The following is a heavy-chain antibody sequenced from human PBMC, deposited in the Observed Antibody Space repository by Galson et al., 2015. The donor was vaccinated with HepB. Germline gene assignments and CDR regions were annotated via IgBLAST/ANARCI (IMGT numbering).Heavy chain of an antibody. D-gene: IGHD2-2*01. CDR3: ARGRSQGYCSSTSCYQSSYYYYGMDV. CDR1: GYTFTSYD. CDR2: MNPNSGNT. Sequence: SVKVSCKASGYTFTSYDINWVRQATGQGLEWMGWMNPNSGNTGYAQKFQGRVTMTRNTSISTAYMELSSLRSEDTAVYYCARGRSQGYCSSTSCYQSSYYYYGMDVWGQGTTVTVSS. J-gene: IGHJ6*02. V-gene: IGHV1-8*01.